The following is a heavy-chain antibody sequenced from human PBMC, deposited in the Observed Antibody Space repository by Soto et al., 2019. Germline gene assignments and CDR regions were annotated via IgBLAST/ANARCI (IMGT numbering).Heavy chain of an antibody. CDR2: TYYRSKWYN. CDR3: ARDGYSYGYYYYYYGMDA. D-gene: IGHD5-18*01. V-gene: IGHV6-1*01. CDR1: GDSVSSNSAA. J-gene: IGHJ6*02. Sequence: SQTLSLTCAISGDSVSSNSAAWNCIIHSPSRCLEWLGRTYYRSKWYNDYAVSVKSRITINPDTSRNQFSLQLNSVTPEDTAVYYCARDGYSYGYYYYYYGMDAWGQGTTVTVSS.